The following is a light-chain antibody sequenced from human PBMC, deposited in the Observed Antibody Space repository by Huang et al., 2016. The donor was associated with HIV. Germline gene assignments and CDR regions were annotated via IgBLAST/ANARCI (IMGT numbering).Light chain of an antibody. CDR1: TSVRSY. CDR2: AAS. CDR3: QQSFSTPWT. J-gene: IGKJ1*01. V-gene: IGKV1-39*01. Sequence: DIQMTQSPSSLSASVGDRVTITCRAGTSVRSYLNLYQQKPGNAPKVLIVAASSLQSGVPSRFSGRVSGTNFTLTINRLQPEDCATYYCQQSFSTPWTFGQGTKVEVK.